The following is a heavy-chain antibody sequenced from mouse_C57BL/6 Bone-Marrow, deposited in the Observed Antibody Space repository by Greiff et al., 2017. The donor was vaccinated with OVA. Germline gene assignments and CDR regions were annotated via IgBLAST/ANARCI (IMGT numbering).Heavy chain of an antibody. CDR3: AFYYDYAWFAY. V-gene: IGHV1-64*01. CDR2: IHPNSGST. Sequence: QVQLQQPGAELVKPGASVKLSCKASGYTFTSYWMHWVKQRPGQGLEWIGMIHPNSGSTNYNEKFKSKATLTVDKSSSTAYMQLNSLTSEDSAVYYCAFYYDYAWFAYWGQGTLVTVSA. CDR1: GYTFTSYW. D-gene: IGHD2-4*01. J-gene: IGHJ3*01.